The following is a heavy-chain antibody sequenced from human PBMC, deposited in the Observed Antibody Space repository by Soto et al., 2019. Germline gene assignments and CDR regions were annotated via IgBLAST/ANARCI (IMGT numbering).Heavy chain of an antibody. CDR3: PSTLTYYDFWSGHPGFDP. V-gene: IGHV1-69*13. CDR2: IIPIFGTA. CDR1: GGTFSSYA. Sequence: ASVKVSCKASGGTFSSYAISSVRQAPGQGHEWMGGIIPIFGTANYAQKFQGRVTITADESMSTAYMELSSLRSEDTAVYYRPSTLTYYDFWSGHPGFDPWGQGILLTVSS. J-gene: IGHJ5*02. D-gene: IGHD3-3*01.